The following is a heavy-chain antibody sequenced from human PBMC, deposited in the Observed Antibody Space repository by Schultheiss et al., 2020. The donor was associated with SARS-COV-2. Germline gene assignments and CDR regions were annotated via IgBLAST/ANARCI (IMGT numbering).Heavy chain of an antibody. J-gene: IGHJ4*02. D-gene: IGHD4-11*01. Sequence: GGSLRLSCAASGLSFSPYGIHWVRQAPGQGLEWVSVIYSGGSTYYADSVKGRFTISRDNSKNTLYLQMNSLRAEDTAVYYCARDPTGYFDYWGQGTLVTVSS. CDR2: IYSGGST. CDR3: ARDPTGYFDY. CDR1: GLSFSPYG. V-gene: IGHV3-NL1*01.